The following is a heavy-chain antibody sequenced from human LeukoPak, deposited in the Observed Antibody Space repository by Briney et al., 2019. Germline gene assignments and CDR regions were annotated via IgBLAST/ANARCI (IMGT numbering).Heavy chain of an antibody. J-gene: IGHJ4*02. CDR2: VYYTGVT. Sequence: SGTLSLTCNVSGASMTSSYWSWIRQPPGKGLEWIAYVYYTGVTNYNPSLKGRVIISLDTARNQLSLKLSSVTAADTAVYYCARGAGRDGGYWGQGTLVTVSS. CDR3: ARGAGRDGGY. D-gene: IGHD5-24*01. V-gene: IGHV4-59*01. CDR1: GASMTSSY.